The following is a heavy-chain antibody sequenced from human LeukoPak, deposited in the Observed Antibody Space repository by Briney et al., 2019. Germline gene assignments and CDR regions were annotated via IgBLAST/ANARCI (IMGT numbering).Heavy chain of an antibody. CDR3: ARGLDCRSTSCYLDT. CDR1: GFTFSSYA. J-gene: IGHJ4*02. D-gene: IGHD2-2*01. CDR2: ISYDGSNK. Sequence: GGSLRLSCATSGFTFSSYAMHWVRQAPGKGLEWVAVISYDGSNKYYADSVKGRFTISRDNAKNSLYLQMNSLGAEDTAVYYCARGLDCRSTSCYLDTWGQGTLVTVSS. V-gene: IGHV3-30*07.